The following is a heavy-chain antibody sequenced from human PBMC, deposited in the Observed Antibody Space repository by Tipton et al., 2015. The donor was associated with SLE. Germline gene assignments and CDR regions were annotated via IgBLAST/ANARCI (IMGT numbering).Heavy chain of an antibody. D-gene: IGHD1-1*01. CDR3: ARGRPPVQTTGYYFDY. Sequence: TLSLTCTVSGGSISSSSYYWGWIRQPPGKGLEWIGSMYYSGSTYYNPSLKSRVTISVDRSKNQFSLKLSSVTAADTAVYYCARGRPPVQTTGYYFDYWGQGTLVTVSS. J-gene: IGHJ4*02. CDR2: MYYSGST. CDR1: GGSISSSSYY. V-gene: IGHV4-39*07.